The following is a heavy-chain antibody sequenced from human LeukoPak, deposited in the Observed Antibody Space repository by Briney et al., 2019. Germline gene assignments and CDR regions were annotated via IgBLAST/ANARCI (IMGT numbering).Heavy chain of an antibody. CDR3: ARQTSGSYHDRLNYYYYMDV. Sequence: SETLSLTCTVSGGSISSYYWSWIRQPPGKGLEWIGYIYYSGSTNYNPSLKSRVTISVDTSKNQFSLKLSSVTAADTAVYYCARQTSGSYHDRLNYYYYMDVWGKGTTVTVSS. D-gene: IGHD1-26*01. CDR2: IYYSGST. J-gene: IGHJ6*03. CDR1: GGSISSYY. V-gene: IGHV4-59*08.